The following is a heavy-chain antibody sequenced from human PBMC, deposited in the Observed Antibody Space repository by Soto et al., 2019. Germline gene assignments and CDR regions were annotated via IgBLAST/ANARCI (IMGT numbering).Heavy chain of an antibody. D-gene: IGHD3-10*01. CDR2: IWYVGSNQ. Sequence: GVSLRLSCAPSGFTFSTYGMHWVRQAPGKGLEWVAVIWYVGSNQYYADSVKGRFTISRDNSKNMLYLQMNSLRAEDTAVYYCARDLGAFNYGSAYFDYWGQGTPVTVSS. CDR3: ARDLGAFNYGSAYFDY. V-gene: IGHV3-33*01. J-gene: IGHJ4*02. CDR1: GFTFSTYG.